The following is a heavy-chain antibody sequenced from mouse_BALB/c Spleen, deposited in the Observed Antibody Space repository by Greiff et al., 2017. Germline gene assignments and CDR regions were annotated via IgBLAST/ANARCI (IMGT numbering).Heavy chain of an antibody. CDR1: GFTFSSYA. V-gene: IGHV5-9-4*01. Sequence: EVHLVESGGGLVKPGGSLKLSCAASGFTFSSYAMSWVRQSPEKRLEWVAEISSGGSYTYYPDTVTGRFTISRDNAKNTLYLEMSSLRSEDTAMYYCARDQGYGKGFAYWGQGTLVTVSA. CDR2: ISSGGSYT. D-gene: IGHD2-1*01. CDR3: ARDQGYGKGFAY. J-gene: IGHJ3*01.